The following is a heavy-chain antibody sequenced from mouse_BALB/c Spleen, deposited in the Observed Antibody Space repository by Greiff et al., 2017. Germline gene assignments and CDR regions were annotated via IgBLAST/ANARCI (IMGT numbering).Heavy chain of an antibody. Sequence: QLQQSGAELMKPGASVKISCKATGYTFSSYWIEWVKQRPGHGLEWIGEILPGSGSTNYNEKFKGKATFTADTSSNTAYMQLSSLTSEDSAVYYCARGRINYYGNYGFAYWGQGTLVTVSA. CDR2: ILPGSGST. D-gene: IGHD2-1*01. CDR1: GYTFSSYW. CDR3: ARGRINYYGNYGFAY. J-gene: IGHJ3*01. V-gene: IGHV1-9*01.